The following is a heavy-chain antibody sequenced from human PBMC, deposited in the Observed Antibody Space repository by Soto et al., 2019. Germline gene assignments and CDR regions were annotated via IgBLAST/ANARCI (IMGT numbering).Heavy chain of an antibody. V-gene: IGHV1-8*01. CDR2: MNPNSGNT. CDR1: GYTFTSYD. Sequence: ASVKVSCKASGYTFTSYDINWVRQATGQGLEWMGWMNPNSGNTGYAQKFQGRVTMTRNTSISTAYMELSSLRSEDTAVYYCARGDEIQEWWRDAFDIWGQGTMVTVSS. J-gene: IGHJ3*02. CDR3: ARGDEIQEWWRDAFDI. D-gene: IGHD2-15*01.